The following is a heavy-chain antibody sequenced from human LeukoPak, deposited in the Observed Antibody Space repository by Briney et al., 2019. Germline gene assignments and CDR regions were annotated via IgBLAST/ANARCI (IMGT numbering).Heavy chain of an antibody. D-gene: IGHD2-21*01. V-gene: IGHV4-39*07. CDR2: IFYSGST. CDR3: ARDSSAYCGGDCYSGRAFDI. CDR1: GGSISSSSYY. J-gene: IGHJ3*02. Sequence: KTSETLSLTCTVSGGSISSSSYYWGWIRQPPGKGLEWIGSIFYSGSTNYNPSLKSRVTMSVDTSKNQFSLKLSSVTAADTAVYYCARDSSAYCGGDCYSGRAFDIWGQGTMVTVSS.